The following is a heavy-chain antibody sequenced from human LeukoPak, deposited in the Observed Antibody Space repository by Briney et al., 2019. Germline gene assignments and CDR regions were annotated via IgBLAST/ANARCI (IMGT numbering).Heavy chain of an antibody. J-gene: IGHJ6*02. CDR3: AREGSSGTALYYYYGMDV. D-gene: IGHD6-19*01. Sequence: ASVKVSCKASGFTFTNYGISWVRQAPGQGLEWMGWIRTSNGDTSYAQKFQGRVTITADKSTSTAHMELSSLRSEDTAVYYCAREGSSGTALYYYYGMDVWGQGTTVTVSS. V-gene: IGHV1-18*01. CDR2: IRTSNGDT. CDR1: GFTFTNYG.